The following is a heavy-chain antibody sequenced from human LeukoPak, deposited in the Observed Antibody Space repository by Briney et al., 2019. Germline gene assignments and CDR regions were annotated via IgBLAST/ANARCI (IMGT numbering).Heavy chain of an antibody. CDR2: INPSGGST. V-gene: IGHV1-46*01. CDR3: ARLASSWYGVDY. D-gene: IGHD6-13*01. CDR1: GYTFTSYY. Sequence: ASVKVSCKASGYTFTSYYMHWVRQAPGKGLEWMGIINPSGGSTSYAQKFQGRVTMTRETSTRTVYMELSSLRSEDTAVYYCARLASSWYGVDYWGQGTLVAVPS. J-gene: IGHJ4*02.